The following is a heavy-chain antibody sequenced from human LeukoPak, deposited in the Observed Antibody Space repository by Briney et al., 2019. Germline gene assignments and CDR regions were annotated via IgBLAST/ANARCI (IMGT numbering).Heavy chain of an antibody. CDR1: GFTFIFCG. J-gene: IGHJ6*03. Sequence: PGGSLRLSSAATGFTFIFCGMTWVRQAPGKGLEWVSGICGSGGSTYYADSVKGPFTNSRDNSKNTLYLQMNSLRAEDTAVYYCAKEDYYGSGKRGYYYYMDVWGKGTTVTISS. CDR2: ICGSGGST. CDR3: AKEDYYGSGKRGYYYYMDV. V-gene: IGHV3-23*01. D-gene: IGHD3-10*01.